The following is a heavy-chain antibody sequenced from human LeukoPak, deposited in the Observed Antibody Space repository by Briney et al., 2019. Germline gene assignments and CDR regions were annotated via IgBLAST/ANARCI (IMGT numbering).Heavy chain of an antibody. D-gene: IGHD3-16*02. CDR1: GYTFTGYY. V-gene: IGHV1-2*02. J-gene: IGHJ4*02. CDR2: INPNSGGT. Sequence: ASVEVSCKASGYTFTGYYMHWVRQAPGQGLEWMGWINPNSGGTNYAQKFQGRVTMTRDTSISTAYMELSRLRSDDTAVYYCARAFGGVIARTFDYWGQGTLVTVSS. CDR3: ARAFGGVIARTFDY.